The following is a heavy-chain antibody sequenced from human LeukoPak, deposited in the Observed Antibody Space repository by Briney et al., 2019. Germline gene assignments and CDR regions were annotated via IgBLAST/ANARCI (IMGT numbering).Heavy chain of an antibody. CDR3: TRGKPETVFDS. CDR1: GGSFGGYC. Sequence: SETLSLTCTVYGGSFGGYCWSRIRQPPGKGLEWIGETNHNGGTNYNPSLKSRVTISVDTSKKEFSLNLTSVTAADTAVYYCTRGKPETVFDSWGQGTLVTVSS. V-gene: IGHV4-34*01. J-gene: IGHJ4*02. CDR2: TNHNGGT. D-gene: IGHD2-21*02.